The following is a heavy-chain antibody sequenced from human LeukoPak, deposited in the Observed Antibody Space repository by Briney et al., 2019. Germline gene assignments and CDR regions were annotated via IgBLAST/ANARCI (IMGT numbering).Heavy chain of an antibody. CDR2: IYHSGST. D-gene: IGHD6-19*01. CDR3: ATSIAVAGMDFDY. J-gene: IGHJ4*02. V-gene: IGHV4-38-2*02. CDR1: GYSISSGYY. Sequence: SETLSLTCTVSGYSISSGYYWGWVRQPPGKGLEWIGSIYHSGSTYYNPSLKSRVTISVDTSKNQFSLKLSSVTAANTAVYYCATSIAVAGMDFDYWGQGTLVTVSS.